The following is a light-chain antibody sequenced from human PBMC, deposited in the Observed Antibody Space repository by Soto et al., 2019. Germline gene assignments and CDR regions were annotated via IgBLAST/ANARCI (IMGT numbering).Light chain of an antibody. CDR1: QSVSSN. V-gene: IGKV3-15*01. CDR3: QQRSNWPIT. Sequence: EIGMTQSPATLSVSPGERATLSCRASQSVSSNLAWYQQKPGKAPRLLIYGASTRATGIPARLSGSGYGTELTITISSMQSEDIEVYYCQQRSNWPITFGHGTRLEIK. CDR2: GAS. J-gene: IGKJ5*01.